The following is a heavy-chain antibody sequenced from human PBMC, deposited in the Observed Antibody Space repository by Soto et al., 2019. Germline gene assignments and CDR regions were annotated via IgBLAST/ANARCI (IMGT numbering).Heavy chain of an antibody. V-gene: IGHV3-23*01. J-gene: IGHJ4*02. CDR2: ISGSGGST. Sequence: EVQLLEPGGGLVQPGGSLRLSCAASGFTFSSYAMSWVRQAPGKGLEWVSAISGSGGSTYYADSVKGRVTISRDNSKNTLYMQMNSLRAEDTAVYYGAKDLSKLGYYDRSGETAFDYWGQGTLVTVSS. CDR3: AKDLSKLGYYDRSGETAFDY. CDR1: GFTFSSYA. D-gene: IGHD3-22*01.